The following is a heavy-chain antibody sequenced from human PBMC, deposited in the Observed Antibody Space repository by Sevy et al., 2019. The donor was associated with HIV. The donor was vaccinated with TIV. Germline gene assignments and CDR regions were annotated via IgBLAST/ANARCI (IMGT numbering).Heavy chain of an antibody. CDR2: TYYRSKWYN. Sequence: SETLSLTCAISGDSVSSNSAAWNWIRQSPSRGLEWLGRTYYRSKWYNDYAVSVKSRITINPDTSKNQFALQLNSVTPEDTAVYYCARQPNWNHLRHFDYWGQGTLVTVSS. D-gene: IGHD1-1*01. V-gene: IGHV6-1*01. CDR3: ARQPNWNHLRHFDY. CDR1: GDSVSSNSAA. J-gene: IGHJ4*02.